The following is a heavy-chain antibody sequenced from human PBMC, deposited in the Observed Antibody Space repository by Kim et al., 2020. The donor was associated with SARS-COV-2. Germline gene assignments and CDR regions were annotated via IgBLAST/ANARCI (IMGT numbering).Heavy chain of an antibody. J-gene: IGHJ5*02. Sequence: ASVKVSCKASGYTFTSYGISWVRRAPGQGLEWMGWISAYNGNTNYAQKLQGRVTMTTDTSTSTAYMELRSLRSDDTAVYYCARDRGYCSSTSCYIDWFDPWGQGTLVTVSS. D-gene: IGHD2-2*02. V-gene: IGHV1-18*01. CDR3: ARDRGYCSSTSCYIDWFDP. CDR2: ISAYNGNT. CDR1: GYTFTSYG.